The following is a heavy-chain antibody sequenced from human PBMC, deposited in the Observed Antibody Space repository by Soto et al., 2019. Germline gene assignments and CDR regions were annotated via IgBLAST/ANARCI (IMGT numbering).Heavy chain of an antibody. V-gene: IGHV3-11*06. Sequence: PXESLRLSFAAPGFTFSDYDMSWIRQAPGKGLEWVSYISSTSSYINYADSVKGRFTISRDNAKKSLFLQLNSLRAEDTAIYYCAREQSIAVSGTFDLWGQGTLVTVSS. CDR3: AREQSIAVSGTFDL. CDR2: ISSTSSYI. J-gene: IGHJ5*02. D-gene: IGHD6-19*01. CDR1: GFTFSDYD.